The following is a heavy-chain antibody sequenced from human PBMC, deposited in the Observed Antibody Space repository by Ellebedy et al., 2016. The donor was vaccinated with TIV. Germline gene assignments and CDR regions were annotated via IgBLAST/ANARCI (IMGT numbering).Heavy chain of an antibody. J-gene: IGHJ4*02. CDR1: GYTFTSYY. D-gene: IGHD3-10*01. CDR3: ARDYYYGSGSYIFY. Sequence: AASVKVSCKASGYTFTSYYMHWARQAPGQGLEWMGMINPSGGSTNYAQRLQGRVTMTRDTSTSTFYMELSSLRSEDTAVYYCARDYYYGSGSYIFYWGQGTLVTVSS. V-gene: IGHV1-46*04. CDR2: INPSGGST.